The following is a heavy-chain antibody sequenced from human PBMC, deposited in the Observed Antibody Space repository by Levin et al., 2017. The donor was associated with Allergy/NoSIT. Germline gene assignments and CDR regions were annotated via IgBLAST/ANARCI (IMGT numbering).Heavy chain of an antibody. J-gene: IGHJ4*02. D-gene: IGHD6-13*01. CDR1: GGSFSGYY. Sequence: PSETLSLTCAVYGGSFSGYYWSWIRQPPGKGLEWIGEINHSGSTNYNPSLKSRVTISVDTSKNQFSLKLSSVTAADTAVYYCARGRRGIAAADDYWGQGTLVTVSS. V-gene: IGHV4-34*01. CDR2: INHSGST. CDR3: ARGRRGIAAADDY.